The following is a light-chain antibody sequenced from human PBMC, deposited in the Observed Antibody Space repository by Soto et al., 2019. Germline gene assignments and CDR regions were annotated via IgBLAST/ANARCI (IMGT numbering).Light chain of an antibody. CDR1: SSDVGGYNY. J-gene: IGLJ2*01. CDR2: EVS. V-gene: IGLV2-8*01. CDR3: SSFAGNNNLV. Sequence: QSALTQPPSASGSPGQSVTISCTGTSSDVGGYNYVSWYQQHPGKAPKLMIFEVSKRPSGVPDRFSGSKSGNTASLTVSWLQAEDEADYYCSSFAGNNNLVFGGGTKVTVL.